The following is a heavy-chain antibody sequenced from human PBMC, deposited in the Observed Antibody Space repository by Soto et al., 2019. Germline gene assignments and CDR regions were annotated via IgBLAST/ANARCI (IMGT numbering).Heavy chain of an antibody. Sequence: PSETLSLTCTVSGGSISSYYWSWIRQPPGKGLEWIGYIYYSGSTNYNPSLKSRVTISVDTSKNQFSLKLSSVTAADTAVYYCARCGGDCYTFFYWGQGTLVTVSS. D-gene: IGHD2-21*01. CDR2: IYYSGST. CDR1: GGSISSYY. J-gene: IGHJ4*02. CDR3: ARCGGDCYTFFY. V-gene: IGHV4-59*08.